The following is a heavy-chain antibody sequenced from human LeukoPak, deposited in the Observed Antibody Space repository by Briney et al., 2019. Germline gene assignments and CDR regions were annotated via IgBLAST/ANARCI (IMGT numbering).Heavy chain of an antibody. CDR1: GGTFSSYA. J-gene: IGHJ6*03. D-gene: IGHD5-12*01. Sequence: GASVKVSCKASGGTFSSYAISWVRQAPGQGLEWMGGIIPIFGTANYAQKFQGRVTITADESTSTAYMGLSGLRSEDTAVYYCARGGYSGYDRYYYYYYMDVWGKGTTVTVSS. V-gene: IGHV1-69*13. CDR2: IIPIFGTA. CDR3: ARGGYSGYDRYYYYYYMDV.